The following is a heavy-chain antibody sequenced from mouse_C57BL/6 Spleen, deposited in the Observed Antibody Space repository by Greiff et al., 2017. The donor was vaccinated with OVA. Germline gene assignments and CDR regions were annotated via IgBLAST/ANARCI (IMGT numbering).Heavy chain of an antibody. Sequence: QVQLQQPGAELVKPGASVTMSCKASGYTFTSYWITWVKQRPGQGLEWIGDIYPGSGSTNYNEKFKSKATLTVDTSSSTAYMQLSSLTSEDSAVYYCARCEPTVVAHWYFDVWGTGTTVTVSS. J-gene: IGHJ1*03. CDR2: IYPGSGST. CDR3: ARCEPTVVAHWYFDV. D-gene: IGHD1-1*01. V-gene: IGHV1-55*01. CDR1: GYTFTSYW.